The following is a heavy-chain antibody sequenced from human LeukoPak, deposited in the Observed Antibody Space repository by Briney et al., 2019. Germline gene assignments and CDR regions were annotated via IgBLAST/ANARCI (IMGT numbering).Heavy chain of an antibody. Sequence: PSETLSLTCTVSGYSVSSGYYWGWIRQPPGKGLEWIGYIYHSGITYYNSSFKSRVTISVDTSKNQFSLKLSSVTAAVTAVYYCARHSGSYPLDYWGQGTLVTVSS. D-gene: IGHD1-26*01. CDR2: IYHSGIT. CDR3: ARHSGSYPLDY. V-gene: IGHV4-38-2*02. J-gene: IGHJ4*02. CDR1: GYSVSSGYY.